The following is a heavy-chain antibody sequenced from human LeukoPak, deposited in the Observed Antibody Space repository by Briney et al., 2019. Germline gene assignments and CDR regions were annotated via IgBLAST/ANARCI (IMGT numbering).Heavy chain of an antibody. Sequence: EASVKVSCKVSGYTLTELSMHWVRQAPGKGLEWMGGFDPEDGETIYAQKFQGRVTMTEDTSTDTAYMELSSLRSKDTAVYYRATERIGSYGMDVWGQGTTVTVSS. J-gene: IGHJ6*02. CDR1: GYTLTELS. CDR2: FDPEDGET. CDR3: ATERIGSYGMDV. V-gene: IGHV1-24*01. D-gene: IGHD3-10*01.